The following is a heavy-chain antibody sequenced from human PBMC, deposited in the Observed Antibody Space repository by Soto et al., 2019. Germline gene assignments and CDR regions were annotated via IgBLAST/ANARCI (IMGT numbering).Heavy chain of an antibody. CDR3: ATSLSGYYYSY. CDR1: GFTFSSYE. V-gene: IGHV3-48*03. Sequence: SLRLSCAASGFTFSSYEMMWVRQAPGKGLEWVSFIHNSRGTTYYADSVKGRFTISRDNAQNSLYLQMSSLRAEDTAVYYCATSLSGYYYSYWGQGTLVTVSS. J-gene: IGHJ4*02. CDR2: IHNSRGTT. D-gene: IGHD3-22*01.